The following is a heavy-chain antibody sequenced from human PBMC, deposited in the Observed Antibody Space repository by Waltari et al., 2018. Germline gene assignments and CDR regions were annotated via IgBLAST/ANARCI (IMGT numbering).Heavy chain of an antibody. CDR3: AKEIGALGTPVFDY. J-gene: IGHJ4*02. CDR1: GFTSTDYA. CDR2: INNGGVDR. D-gene: IGHD6-13*01. V-gene: IGHV3-23*01. Sequence: EVQLLESGGGVAQPGGSLRLSCAASGFTSTDYAMSWVRQAPERGLEWVSGINNGGVDRYYTESVKGRFTISRDNSKNTVYLQMISLRAEDTAVYYCAKEIGALGTPVFDYWGQGTLVSVSS.